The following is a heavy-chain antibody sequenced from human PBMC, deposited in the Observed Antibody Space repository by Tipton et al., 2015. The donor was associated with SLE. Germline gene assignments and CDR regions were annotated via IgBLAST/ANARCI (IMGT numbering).Heavy chain of an antibody. CDR1: GFTFSSYG. CDR2: IRYDGRNK. Sequence: SLRLSCAASGFTFSSYGMHWVRQAPGKGLEWVAFIRYDGRNKYFADSVKGRFTISRDNSKNTLYLQMNSLRAEDTAVSYCAKDEGGGGGDYWGQGTLVTVSS. V-gene: IGHV3-30*02. D-gene: IGHD3-16*01. J-gene: IGHJ4*02. CDR3: AKDEGGGGGDY.